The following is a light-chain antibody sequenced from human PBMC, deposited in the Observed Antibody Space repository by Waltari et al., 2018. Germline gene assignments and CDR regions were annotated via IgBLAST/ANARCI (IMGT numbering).Light chain of an antibody. J-gene: IGLJ1*01. CDR2: EDT. Sequence: SYELTQTHSVSVSPGQTARITCSGHELQRKYAYWFQQKSGQAHRRVIYEDTKRPSGIPERFSGSSSGTVATLTITGAQVDDEADYYCYSSDSTGLRVFGGGTTVVVL. CDR3: YSSDSTGLRV. CDR1: ELQRKY. V-gene: IGLV3-10*01.